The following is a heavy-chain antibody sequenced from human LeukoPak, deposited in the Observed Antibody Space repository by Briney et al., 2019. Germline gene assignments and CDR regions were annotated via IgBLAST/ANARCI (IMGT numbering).Heavy chain of an antibody. CDR1: GFTFSSYS. CDR2: ISSSSSYI. Sequence: PGGSLRLSCAASGFTFSSYSMNWVRQAPGKGLEWVSSISSSSSYIYYADSVKGRFTISRDNAKNSLYLQMNSLRAEDTAVYYCARAREWSGYYTEFDYWGQGTLVTVSS. CDR3: ARAREWSGYYTEFDY. J-gene: IGHJ4*02. V-gene: IGHV3-21*01. D-gene: IGHD3-3*01.